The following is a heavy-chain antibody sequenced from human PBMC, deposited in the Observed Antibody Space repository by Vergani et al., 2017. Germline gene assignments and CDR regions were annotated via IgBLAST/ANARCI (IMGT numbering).Heavy chain of an antibody. Sequence: QVQLQESGPGLVKPSETLSLTCTVSGGSISSYYWSWIRQPPGKGLEWIGYIYYSGSTYYNPSLKSRVTISVDTSKNQFSLKLSSVTAADTAVYYCARGTRSGALFDYWGQGTLVTVSS. CDR3: ARGTRSGALFDY. CDR2: IYYSGST. D-gene: IGHD7-27*01. V-gene: IGHV4-59*12. CDR1: GGSISSYY. J-gene: IGHJ4*02.